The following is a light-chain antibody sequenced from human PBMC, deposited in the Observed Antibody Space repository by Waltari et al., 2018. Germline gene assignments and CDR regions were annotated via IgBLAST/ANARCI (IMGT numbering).Light chain of an antibody. V-gene: IGKV1-39*01. CDR2: KAS. Sequence: DIQLTQSPSSLSASVGYRVPITCRASENVNNYLNWYQQKPGKAPKLLIYKASTLQRGVPSRFSGSGSGTDYTFTISSLQSEDVATYYCQHNYGTPYSFGQGTKVEIK. CDR3: QHNYGTPYS. J-gene: IGKJ2*03. CDR1: ENVNNY.